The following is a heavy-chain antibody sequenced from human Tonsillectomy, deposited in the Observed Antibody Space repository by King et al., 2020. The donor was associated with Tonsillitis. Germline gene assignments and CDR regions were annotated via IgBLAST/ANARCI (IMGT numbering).Heavy chain of an antibody. Sequence: DVQLVQSGAEVKKPGESLKISCKVSGYSFTTYWIGWVRQMPGKGLEWMGIIYPGDSDTRYSPSFQGQVTISADKSISTAYLQWSSLKASDTAMYYCARSEYGGNSYYYHGMDVWGQGTAVTVSS. D-gene: IGHD2-21*01. CDR1: GYSFTTYW. J-gene: IGHJ6*02. CDR2: IYPGDSDT. CDR3: ARSEYGGNSYYYHGMDV. V-gene: IGHV5-51*01.